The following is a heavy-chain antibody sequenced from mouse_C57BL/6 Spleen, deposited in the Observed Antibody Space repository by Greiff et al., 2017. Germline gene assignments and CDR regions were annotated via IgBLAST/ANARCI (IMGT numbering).Heavy chain of an antibody. CDR1: GFTFSSYA. Sequence: EVKLVESGEGLVKPGGSLKLSCAASGFTFSSYAMSWVRQTPEKRLEWVAYISSGGDYIYYADTVKGRFTISRDNARNALYLQMSSLKSEDTAMYYCTRGSYYGSSYGYAMDYWGQGTSVTVSS. D-gene: IGHD1-1*01. V-gene: IGHV5-9-1*02. CDR3: TRGSYYGSSYGYAMDY. CDR2: ISSGGDYI. J-gene: IGHJ4*01.